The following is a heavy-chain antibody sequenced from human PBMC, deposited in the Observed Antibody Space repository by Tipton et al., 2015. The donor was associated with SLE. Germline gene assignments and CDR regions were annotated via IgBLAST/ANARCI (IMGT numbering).Heavy chain of an antibody. D-gene: IGHD4-17*01. CDR2: IFDSGNT. CDR3: ARQYGDSFDY. J-gene: IGHJ4*02. V-gene: IGHV4-59*01. CDR1: GGSIRNYY. Sequence: LRLSCTVSGGSIRNYYWSWIRQPPGKGLEWIGYIFDSGNTNYNPSLKSRVTISMNTSQNQFSLKLTSVTAADTAVYFCARQYGDSFDYWGQGKLVTVSS.